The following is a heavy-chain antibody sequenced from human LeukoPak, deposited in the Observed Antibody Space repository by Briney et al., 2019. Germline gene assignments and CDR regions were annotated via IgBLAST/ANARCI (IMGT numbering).Heavy chain of an antibody. J-gene: IGHJ4*02. CDR2: IIPIFGTA. V-gene: IGHV1-69*13. CDR1: GGTFSSYA. D-gene: IGHD3-22*01. Sequence: ASVKVSCKASGGTFSSYAISWVRQAPGQGLEWMGGIIPIFGTANYAQKFQGRVTITADESTSTAYMELSSLRSEDTAVYYCARVRDYYDSSGYKAYFDYWAREPWSPSPQ. CDR3: ARVRDYYDSSGYKAYFDY.